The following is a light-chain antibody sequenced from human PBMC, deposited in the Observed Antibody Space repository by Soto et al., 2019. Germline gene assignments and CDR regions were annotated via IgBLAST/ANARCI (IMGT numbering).Light chain of an antibody. V-gene: IGKV2-28*01. Sequence: DIVMTQSPLSLPVTPGEPASISCRSSQSLLYTDGKHDLEWYLQKPGQSPQLLIYMGSNRASGVPDSFSGSGSGTDFTLKISRVEAEDVGVYYCMQALQTITFGQGTRLEIK. J-gene: IGKJ5*01. CDR3: MQALQTIT. CDR1: QSLLYTDGKHD. CDR2: MGS.